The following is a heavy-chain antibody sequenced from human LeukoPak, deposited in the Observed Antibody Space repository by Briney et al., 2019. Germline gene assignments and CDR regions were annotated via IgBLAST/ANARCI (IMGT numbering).Heavy chain of an antibody. V-gene: IGHV3-48*01. CDR3: AKGYYQGYYYYGMDV. Sequence: GGSLRLSCAASGFTFSSYSMNWVRQAPGMGLEWVSYISSSSSTIYYADSVKGRFTISRDNAKNSLYLQMNSLRAEDTAVYYCAKGYYQGYYYYGMDVWGQGTTVTVSS. J-gene: IGHJ6*02. D-gene: IGHD1-26*01. CDR1: GFTFSSYS. CDR2: ISSSSSTI.